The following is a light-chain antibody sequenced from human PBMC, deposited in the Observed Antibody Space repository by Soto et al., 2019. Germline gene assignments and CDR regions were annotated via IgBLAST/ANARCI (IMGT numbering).Light chain of an antibody. CDR3: QQFGDLTFI. J-gene: IGKJ5*01. CDR1: ESVSSN. CDR2: DAS. Sequence: MTQSPATLSVSPGERATLSCRASESVSSNLAWYQQKPGQAPKLLIYDASGLEVGVPSRFSGSGSGTHFTLTISGLQPEDIATYYCQQFGDLTFIFGQGTRLEIK. V-gene: IGKV1-33*01.